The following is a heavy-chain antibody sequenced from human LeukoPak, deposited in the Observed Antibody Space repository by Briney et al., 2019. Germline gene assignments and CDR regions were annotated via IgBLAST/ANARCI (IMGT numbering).Heavy chain of an antibody. V-gene: IGHV4-59*08. J-gene: IGHJ6*02. CDR2: IYYSGST. D-gene: IGHD4-17*01. Sequence: SETRSLTCTVSGGSISSYYWSWIRQPPGKGLEWIGYIYYSGSTNYNPSLKSRVTISVDTSKNQFSLKLSSVTAADTAVYYCARRGYGDYYYGMDVWGQGTLVTVSS. CDR3: ARRGYGDYYYGMDV. CDR1: GGSISSYY.